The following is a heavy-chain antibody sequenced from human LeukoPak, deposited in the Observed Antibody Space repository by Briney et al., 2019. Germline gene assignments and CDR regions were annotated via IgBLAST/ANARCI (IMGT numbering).Heavy chain of an antibody. CDR1: GGSISSTTYY. CDR3: ARGMAVPAAYY. J-gene: IGHJ4*02. CDR2: LYYGGNT. V-gene: IGHV4-39*02. D-gene: IGHD2-2*01. Sequence: SETLSLTCTVSGGSISSTTYYWGWIRQPRGKGLEWIGSLYYGGNTYYNPSLKSRVTISVDTSKNHFSLELSSVTAADTAVYYCARGMAVPAAYYWGQGTLVTVSS.